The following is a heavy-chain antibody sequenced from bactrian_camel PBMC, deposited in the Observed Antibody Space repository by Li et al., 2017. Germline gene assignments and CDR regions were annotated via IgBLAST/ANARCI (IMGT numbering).Heavy chain of an antibody. CDR3: AAARFNCGLYFGRQPPAETFGY. CDR2: IRGDGLV. J-gene: IGHJ6*01. V-gene: IGHV3S55*01. CDR1: GFTARPAR. Sequence: QVQLVESGGGSVQPGGTLRLSCAASGFTARPARMGWFRQGPGKEREGVACIRGDGLVEYTPLVKGRFTISKDNAKNTLYLQMNVLKPEDTAMYYCAAARFNCGLYFGRQPPAETFGYWGQGTQVTVS. D-gene: IGHD1*01.